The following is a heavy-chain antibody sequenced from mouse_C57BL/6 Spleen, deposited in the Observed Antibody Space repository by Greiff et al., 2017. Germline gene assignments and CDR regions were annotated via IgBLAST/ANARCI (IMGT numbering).Heavy chain of an antibody. CDR2: INPGSGGT. J-gene: IGHJ2*01. D-gene: IGHD4-1*01. CDR1: GYAFTNYL. Sequence: QVQLQQSGAELVRPGTSVKVSCKASGYAFTNYLIEWVKRRPGQGLEWIGVINPGSGGTNYNEKFKGKATLTADKSSSTAYMQLSSLTSEDSAVYFCARGGGTGFDYWGQGTTLTVSS. V-gene: IGHV1-54*01. CDR3: ARGGGTGFDY.